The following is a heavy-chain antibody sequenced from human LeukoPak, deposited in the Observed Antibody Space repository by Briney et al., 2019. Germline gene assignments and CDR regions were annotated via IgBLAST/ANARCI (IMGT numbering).Heavy chain of an antibody. Sequence: SETLSLTCTVSGGSISSYYWSWIRQPPGKGLEWIGYIYYSGSTNYNPSLKSRVTISVDKSKNQFSLKLSSVTAADTAVYYCASPSIAAAGYWYFDLWGRGTLVTVSS. CDR1: GGSISSYY. J-gene: IGHJ2*01. D-gene: IGHD6-13*01. V-gene: IGHV4-59*12. CDR2: IYYSGST. CDR3: ASPSIAAAGYWYFDL.